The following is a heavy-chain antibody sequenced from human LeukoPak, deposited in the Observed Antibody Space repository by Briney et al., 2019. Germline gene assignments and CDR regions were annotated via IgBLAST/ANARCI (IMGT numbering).Heavy chain of an antibody. D-gene: IGHD2-15*01. Sequence: GSSVKVSCKASGGIFSSYALSWVRQAPGQGLEWMGGIIPIFGTANYAQKFQGRVTITADESTSTAYMELSSLRSEDTAVYYCASCGGGGSCYPQYIFDYWGQGTLVTVSS. CDR1: GGIFSSYA. V-gene: IGHV1-69*01. CDR2: IIPIFGTA. CDR3: ASCGGGGSCYPQYIFDY. J-gene: IGHJ4*02.